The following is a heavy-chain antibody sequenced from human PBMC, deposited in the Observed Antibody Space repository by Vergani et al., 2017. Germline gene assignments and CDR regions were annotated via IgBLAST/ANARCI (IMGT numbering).Heavy chain of an antibody. CDR1: GYSFTSYW. J-gene: IGHJ1*01. CDR3: ASGAAAGADPPEYFQH. CDR2: IDPSDSYT. Sequence: EVQLVQSGAEVKKPGESLRISCKGSGYSFTSYWISWVRQMPGKGLEWMGRIDPSDSYTNYSPSFQGHVTISADKSISTAYLQWSSLKASDTAMYYCASGAAAGADPPEYFQHWGQGTLVTVSS. V-gene: IGHV5-10-1*01. D-gene: IGHD6-13*01.